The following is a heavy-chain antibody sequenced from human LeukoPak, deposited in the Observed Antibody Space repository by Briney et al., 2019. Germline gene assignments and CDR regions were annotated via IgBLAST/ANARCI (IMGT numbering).Heavy chain of an antibody. CDR3: ARDGVTIFGGTEYYFDY. Sequence: SETLSLTYTVSGGSISSSSYYWGWIRQPPGKGLEWIGSIYYSGSTYYNPSLKSRVTISVDTSKNQFSLKLSSVTAADTAVYYCARDGVTIFGGTEYYFDYWGQGTLVTVSS. D-gene: IGHD3-3*01. CDR1: GGSISSSSYY. V-gene: IGHV4-39*02. CDR2: IYYSGST. J-gene: IGHJ4*02.